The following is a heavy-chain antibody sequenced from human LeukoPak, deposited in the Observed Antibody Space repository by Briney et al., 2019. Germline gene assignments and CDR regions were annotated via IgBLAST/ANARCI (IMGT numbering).Heavy chain of an antibody. CDR2: IIPILGIA. Sequence: ASVTVSCKTSGGTFSNNAISWVRQAPGQGLEWMGRIIPILGIANYAQKFQGRVRITADRSTNEAYMELSSLKSEDTAVYYCARGSVKGGYYDSSDKWGQGTLVTVSS. J-gene: IGHJ4*02. CDR3: ARGSVKGGYYDSSDK. V-gene: IGHV1-69*04. CDR1: GGTFSNNA. D-gene: IGHD3-16*01.